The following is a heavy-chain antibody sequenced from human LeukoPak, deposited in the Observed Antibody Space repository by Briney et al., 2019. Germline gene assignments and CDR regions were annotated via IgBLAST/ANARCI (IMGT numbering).Heavy chain of an antibody. CDR2: IYSGGST. CDR1: GFTVSVNF. J-gene: IGHJ4*02. CDR3: ARGRDSSGYDFGY. Sequence: GGSLRLSCAASGFTVSVNFMSWVRQAPGKGLEWVSLIYSGGSTYYADSVKGRFTISRDNSKNTLYLQMNSLRAEDTAVYYCARGRDSSGYDFGYWGQGTLVTVSS. D-gene: IGHD3-22*01. V-gene: IGHV3-66*01.